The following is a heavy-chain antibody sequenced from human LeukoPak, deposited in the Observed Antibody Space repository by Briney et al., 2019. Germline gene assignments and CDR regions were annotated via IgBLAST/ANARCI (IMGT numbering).Heavy chain of an antibody. D-gene: IGHD2-15*01. V-gene: IGHV4-34*01. J-gene: IGHJ4*02. CDR1: GGSFSGYY. CDR3: ARGAPGRYCSGGSCYFDY. Sequence: SETLSLTCAVYGGSFSGYYWSWIRQPPGKGLEWIGEINHSGSTNYNPSLKSRVTISVDTSKNQFSLKLSSVTAGDTAVYYCARGAPGRYCSGGSCYFDYWGQGTLVTVSS. CDR2: INHSGST.